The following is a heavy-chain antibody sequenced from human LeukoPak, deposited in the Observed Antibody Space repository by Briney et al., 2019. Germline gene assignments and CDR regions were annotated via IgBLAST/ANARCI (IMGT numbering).Heavy chain of an antibody. CDR3: AKAPEKESASYFDY. CDR2: IWSDGSNK. V-gene: IGHV3-33*06. J-gene: IGHJ4*02. Sequence: PGRSLRLSCAASGFTFSSYDMHWVRQAPGRGLEWVALIWSDGSNKYYADSVKGRFTISRDNSKNTLYLQMNSLRAEDTAVYYCAKAPEKESASYFDYWGQGTLVTVSS. CDR1: GFTFSSYD.